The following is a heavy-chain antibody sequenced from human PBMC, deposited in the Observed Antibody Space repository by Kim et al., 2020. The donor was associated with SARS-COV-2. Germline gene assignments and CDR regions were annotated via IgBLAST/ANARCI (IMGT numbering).Heavy chain of an antibody. CDR1: GFTFSSYG. D-gene: IGHD2-21*02. V-gene: IGHV3-33*06. CDR2: IWYDGSNK. Sequence: GGSLRLSCAASGFTFSSYGMHWVRQAPGKGLEWVAVIWYDGSNKYYADSVKGRFTISRDNSKNTLYLQMNSLRAEDTAVYYCAKDREVLGGDCYPSRWGQGTLVTVSS. CDR3: AKDREVLGGDCYPSR. J-gene: IGHJ4*02.